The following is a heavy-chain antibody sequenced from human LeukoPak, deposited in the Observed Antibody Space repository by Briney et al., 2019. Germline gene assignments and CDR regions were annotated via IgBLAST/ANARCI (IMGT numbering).Heavy chain of an antibody. CDR1: GYTFTSYD. D-gene: IGHD6-13*01. CDR2: MNPNSGNT. Sequence: ASVKVSCKASGYTFTSYDINWVRQATGQGLEWMGWMNPNSGNTGYAQKFQGRVTMTRNTSISTAYMELSSLRSEDTAVYYCAREERDSSSWDYWGQGTLVTVSS. CDR3: AREERDSSSWDY. J-gene: IGHJ4*02. V-gene: IGHV1-8*01.